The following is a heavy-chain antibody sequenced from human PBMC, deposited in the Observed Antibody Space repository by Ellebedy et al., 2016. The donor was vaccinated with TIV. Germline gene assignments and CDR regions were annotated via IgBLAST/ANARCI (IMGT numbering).Heavy chain of an antibody. CDR2: IIPIFGTA. Sequence: SVKVSXKASGYTFTSYGISWVRQAPGQGLEWMGGIIPIFGTANYAQKFQGRVTITADESTSTAYMELSSLRSEDTAVYYCARRVSGYSDYWGQGTLVTVSS. CDR3: ARRVSGYSDY. V-gene: IGHV1-69*13. J-gene: IGHJ4*02. CDR1: GYTFTSYG. D-gene: IGHD3-22*01.